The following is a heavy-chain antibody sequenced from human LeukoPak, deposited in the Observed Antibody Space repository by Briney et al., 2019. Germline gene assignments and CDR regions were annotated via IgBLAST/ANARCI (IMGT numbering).Heavy chain of an antibody. V-gene: IGHV3-48*03. Sequence: GGSLRLSCAASGFTFSSYEMNWVRQAPGKGLEWVSYISSSGSTIYYADSVKGRFTISRDNAKNSLYLQMNSLRAEDTAVYYCARPLVPDDYVGNWFDPWGQRTLVTVSS. CDR2: ISSSGSTI. D-gene: IGHD4-17*01. CDR3: ARPLVPDDYVGNWFDP. J-gene: IGHJ5*02. CDR1: GFTFSSYE.